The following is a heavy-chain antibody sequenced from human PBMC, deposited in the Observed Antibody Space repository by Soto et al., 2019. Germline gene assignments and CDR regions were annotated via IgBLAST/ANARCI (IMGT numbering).Heavy chain of an antibody. CDR1: GYSFTNYS. Sequence: PGESLKISCKVSGYSFTNYSIGWVRQLPGKGLEWMGTIYPGDSDTKYSQSFRGQVTISADNSISTAYLQWSSLKASDTAVYYCARPTTASLYFDYWGQGTLVTVSS. V-gene: IGHV5-51*01. J-gene: IGHJ4*02. CDR2: IYPGDSDT. D-gene: IGHD5-12*01. CDR3: ARPTTASLYFDY.